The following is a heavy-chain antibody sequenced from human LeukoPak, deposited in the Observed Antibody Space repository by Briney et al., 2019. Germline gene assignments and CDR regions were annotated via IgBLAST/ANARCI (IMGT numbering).Heavy chain of an antibody. J-gene: IGHJ6*03. Sequence: ASVKVSCKASGYTFTSYDINWVRQATGQGLEWMGWMNPNSGNTGYAQKFQGRVTMTRNTSISTAYMELSSLRSEDTAVYYCARPAVPAYSSSWYYFSYYMDVWGKGTTVTISS. CDR1: GYTFTSYD. CDR3: ARPAVPAYSSSWYYFSYYMDV. V-gene: IGHV1-8*01. CDR2: MNPNSGNT. D-gene: IGHD6-13*01.